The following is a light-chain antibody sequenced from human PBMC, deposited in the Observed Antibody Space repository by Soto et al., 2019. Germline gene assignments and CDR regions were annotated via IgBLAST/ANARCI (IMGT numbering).Light chain of an antibody. CDR2: RNN. CDR3: AAWDDNLSGVV. J-gene: IGLJ2*01. V-gene: IGLV1-47*01. CDR1: SSNIGSNY. Sequence: QSVLTQPPSASGTPGQRVTISCSGSSSNIGSNYVYWYQQLPGTAPKLLIYRNNQRPSGVPDRFSVSKSGTSASLAISGLRSEDEADYYCAAWDDNLSGVVFGGGTKLTVL.